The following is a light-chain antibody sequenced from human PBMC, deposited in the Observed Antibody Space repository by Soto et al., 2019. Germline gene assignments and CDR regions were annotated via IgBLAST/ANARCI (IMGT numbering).Light chain of an antibody. Sequence: EIVMTQSPATLSVSPGERATLSCRASQSVSSNLAWYQQKPGQAPRLLIYGAATRATGIPSRFGGSRSGTEFTHAISSLRSEDFAVYYGQQYNNWPPITFGQGTRLEIK. J-gene: IGKJ5*01. CDR2: GAA. V-gene: IGKV3-15*01. CDR3: QQYNNWPPIT. CDR1: QSVSSN.